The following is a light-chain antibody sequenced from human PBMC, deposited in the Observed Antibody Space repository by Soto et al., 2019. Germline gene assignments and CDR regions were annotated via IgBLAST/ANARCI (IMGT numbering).Light chain of an antibody. V-gene: IGKV1-12*01. CDR2: AAS. CDR1: QAIGTW. CDR3: QQGNSFPLT. Sequence: DIQMTQSPSSVSASVGDGVTITCRASQAIGTWLAWYQQKRGTAPALLIYAASTLQSGVPSRFSGSGSGTDFTLTISSLQPEDFATYYCQQGNSFPLTFGGGTKVQIK. J-gene: IGKJ4*01.